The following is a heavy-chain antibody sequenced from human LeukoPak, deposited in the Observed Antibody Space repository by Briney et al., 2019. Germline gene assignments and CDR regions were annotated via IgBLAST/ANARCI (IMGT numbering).Heavy chain of an antibody. Sequence: GGSLRLSCAASGFPFSSYEMNWVRQAPGEGLEWVSYISSSGSTIYYTDSVTVRFTISRDNAKNSLYLQMNSLRAEDTAVYYCATKHDYWGQGTLVTVSS. CDR2: ISSSGSTI. CDR3: ATKHDY. V-gene: IGHV3-48*03. CDR1: GFPFSSYE. J-gene: IGHJ4*02.